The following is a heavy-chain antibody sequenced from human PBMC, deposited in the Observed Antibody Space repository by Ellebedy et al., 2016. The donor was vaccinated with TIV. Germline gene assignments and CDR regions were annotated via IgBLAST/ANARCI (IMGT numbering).Heavy chain of an antibody. CDR3: ARVLHDYGGNSAVDY. V-gene: IGHV4-59*01. D-gene: IGHD4-23*01. Sequence: SETLSLTCTVSGGSTSRYYWSWIRQPPGKGLELIGYIYYSGSTNYNPALKSRVTISVDTSKNQFSLKLSSVTAADTAVYYCARVLHDYGGNSAVDYWGQGTLVTVSS. CDR1: GGSTSRYY. J-gene: IGHJ4*02. CDR2: IYYSGST.